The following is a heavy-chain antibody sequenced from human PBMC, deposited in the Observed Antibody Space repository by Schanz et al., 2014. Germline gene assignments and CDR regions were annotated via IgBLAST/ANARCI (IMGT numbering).Heavy chain of an antibody. CDR3: ARGHHPHGITVAARGFDP. J-gene: IGHJ5*02. Sequence: QVQLQESGPGLVKPSGTLSLTCAVSGGSISSSDWWSWVRQPPGKGPEWIGEIYHSGSTNYNPTRKNQVPIAVDKPKKQFSLKVTSMTAADTAVYYCARGHHPHGITVAARGFDPWGQGTLVTVSS. CDR1: GGSISSSDW. CDR2: IYHSGST. V-gene: IGHV4-4*02. D-gene: IGHD6-19*01.